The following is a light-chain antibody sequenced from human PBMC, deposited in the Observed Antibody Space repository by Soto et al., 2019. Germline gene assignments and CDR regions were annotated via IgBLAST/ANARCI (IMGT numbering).Light chain of an antibody. CDR2: AAS. J-gene: IGKJ1*01. CDR3: QQSYSTPQT. V-gene: IGKV1-39*01. CDR1: QSISSY. Sequence: MTQSPATLSVSPGERATLSCRASQSISSYINWYQQKPGKAPKLLIYAASSLQSGVPSRFSGSGSGTDFTLTISSLQPEDFATYYCQQSYSTPQTFGQGTKVDIK.